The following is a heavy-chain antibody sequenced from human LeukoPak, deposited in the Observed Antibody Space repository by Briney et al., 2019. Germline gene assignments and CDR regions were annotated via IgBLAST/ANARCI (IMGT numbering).Heavy chain of an antibody. D-gene: IGHD6-13*01. Sequence: SETLSLTCTVSGGSISSYYWSWIRQSAGKGLEWIGRIYTSGSTNYNPSLKSRVTMSVDTSKNQFSLKLNSVTAADTAVYYCARDFAASSWYGMDVWGQGTTVTVSS. J-gene: IGHJ6*02. CDR1: GGSISSYY. CDR2: IYTSGST. V-gene: IGHV4-4*07. CDR3: ARDFAASSWYGMDV.